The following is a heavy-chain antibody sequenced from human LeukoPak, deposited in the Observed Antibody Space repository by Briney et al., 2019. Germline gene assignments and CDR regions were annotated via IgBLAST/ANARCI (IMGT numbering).Heavy chain of an antibody. CDR1: GYSISSGYY. J-gene: IGHJ5*02. CDR2: IYHSGST. CDR3: AGSSYSYGGGIWFDP. Sequence: PSETLSLTCAVSGYSISSGYYWGWIRQPPGKGLEWIGSIYHSGSTYYNPSLKSRVTISVDTSKNQFSLKLSSVTAADTAVYYCAGSSYSYGGGIWFDPWGQGTLVTVSS. V-gene: IGHV4-38-2*01. D-gene: IGHD5-18*01.